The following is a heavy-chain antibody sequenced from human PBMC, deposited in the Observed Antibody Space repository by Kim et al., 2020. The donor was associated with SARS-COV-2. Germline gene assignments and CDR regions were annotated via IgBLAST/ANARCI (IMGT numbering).Heavy chain of an antibody. CDR2: INTNTGNP. D-gene: IGHD3-22*01. CDR3: ARDGKRSHYYDSSGYSR. Sequence: ASVKVSCKASGYTFTSYAMNWVRQAPGQGLEWMGWINTNTGNPTYAQGFTGRFVFSLDTSVSTAYLQISSLKAEDTAVYYCARDGKRSHYYDSSGYSRWGQGTLVTVSS. V-gene: IGHV7-4-1*02. J-gene: IGHJ4*02. CDR1: GYTFTSYA.